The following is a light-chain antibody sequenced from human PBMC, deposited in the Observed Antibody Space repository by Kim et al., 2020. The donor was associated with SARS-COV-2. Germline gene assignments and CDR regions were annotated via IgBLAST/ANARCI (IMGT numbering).Light chain of an antibody. V-gene: IGKV1-6*01. CDR2: LTS. Sequence: AIQVTQSPSSLSASVGDTVTITCRASQGIGRDLAWYQQKPGTAPTLLIFLTSKLHTGVPSRFSGSSSGADFTLTITSLQPEDFATYYCLRNYDLPGPFGQGTKVDIK. CDR1: QGIGRD. CDR3: LRNYDLPGP. J-gene: IGKJ1*01.